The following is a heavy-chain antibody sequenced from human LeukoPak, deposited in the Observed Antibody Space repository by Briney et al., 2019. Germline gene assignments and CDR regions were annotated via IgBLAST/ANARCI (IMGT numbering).Heavy chain of an antibody. D-gene: IGHD3-22*01. CDR1: GFSLSNYW. CDR2: INQDGSEK. V-gene: IGHV3-7*01. J-gene: IGHJ3*02. Sequence: SGGSLRLSCAASGFSLSNYWMTWVRQVPGKGLEWVANINQDGSEKYYVDSVRGRFTISRDNAKNSLFLQMNSLRAEDTAVYFCARRRSYYDSTGYSNDAFDIWGQGTMVTVSS. CDR3: ARRRSYYDSTGYSNDAFDI.